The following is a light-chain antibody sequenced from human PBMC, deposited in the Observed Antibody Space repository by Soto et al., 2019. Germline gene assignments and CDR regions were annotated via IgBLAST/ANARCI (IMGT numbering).Light chain of an antibody. CDR3: MQGAHWPGR. CDR1: QSLVYSDGYTY. CDR2: EVS. V-gene: IGKV2-30*01. J-gene: IGKJ1*01. Sequence: DVVMAQSPLSLPVTLGQPASISCRSSQSLVYSDGYTYLNWFHQRPGQSPRRLIYEVSNRDSGVXVKXSGSGAGAHFTLKSSRVEAEDVGVYYCMQGAHWPGRFGQGTKVEIK.